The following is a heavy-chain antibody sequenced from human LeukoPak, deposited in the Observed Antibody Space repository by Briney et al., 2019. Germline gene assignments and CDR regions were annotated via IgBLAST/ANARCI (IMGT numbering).Heavy chain of an antibody. CDR2: IYTSGST. J-gene: IGHJ4*02. CDR1: GGSISSGSYY. D-gene: IGHD4-17*01. CDR3: ARVFLGDYPRVDY. Sequence: SETLSLTCTVSGGSISSGSYYWSWIRRPAGKGLEWIGRIYTSGSTNYNPSLKSRVTISVDTSKNQFSLKLSSVTAADTAVYYCARVFLGDYPRVDYWGQGTLVTVSS. V-gene: IGHV4-61*02.